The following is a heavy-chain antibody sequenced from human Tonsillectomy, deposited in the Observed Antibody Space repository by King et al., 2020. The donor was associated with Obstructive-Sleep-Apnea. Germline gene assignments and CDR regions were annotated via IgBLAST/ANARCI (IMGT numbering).Heavy chain of an antibody. CDR1: GGSISSSSYY. CDR3: ARDGGTSCYDCFDY. CDR2: IYYSGST. Sequence: VQLQESGPGLVKPSETLSLTCTVSGGSISSSSYYWGWIRQPPGKGLEWIGSIYYSGSTYYNPSLKSRVTISVDTSKNQFSLKLSSVTAADTAVYYCARDGGTSCYDCFDYWGQGTLVTVSP. V-gene: IGHV4-39*07. D-gene: IGHD2-2*01. J-gene: IGHJ4*02.